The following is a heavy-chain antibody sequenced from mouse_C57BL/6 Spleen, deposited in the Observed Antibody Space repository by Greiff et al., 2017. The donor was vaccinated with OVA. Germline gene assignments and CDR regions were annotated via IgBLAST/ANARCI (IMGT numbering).Heavy chain of an antibody. Sequence: EVKLVESGEGLVKPGGSLKLSCAASGFTFSSYAMSWVRQTPEKRLEWVAYISSGGDYIYYADTVKGRFTISRDNARNTLYLQMSSLKSEDTAMYYCTREGTMVDFDYWGQGTTLTVSS. CDR1: GFTFSSYA. D-gene: IGHD1-1*02. CDR2: ISSGGDYI. V-gene: IGHV5-9-1*02. CDR3: TREGTMVDFDY. J-gene: IGHJ2*01.